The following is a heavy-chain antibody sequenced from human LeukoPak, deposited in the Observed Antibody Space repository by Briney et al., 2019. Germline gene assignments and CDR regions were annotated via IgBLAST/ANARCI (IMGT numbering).Heavy chain of an antibody. V-gene: IGHV4-59*01. CDR1: GGSISSYY. Sequence: SETLSLTCTVSGGSISSYYWSWIRQPPGKGLEWIEYIYYSGSTNYNPSLKSRVTISVDTSKNQFSLKLSSVTAADTAVYYCARVRAVAGTRGIDYWGQGTLVTVSS. D-gene: IGHD6-19*01. CDR3: ARVRAVAGTRGIDY. J-gene: IGHJ4*02. CDR2: IYYSGST.